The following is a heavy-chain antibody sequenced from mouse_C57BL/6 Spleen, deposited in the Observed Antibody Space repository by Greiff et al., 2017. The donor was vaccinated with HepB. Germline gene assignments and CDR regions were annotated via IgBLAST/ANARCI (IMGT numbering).Heavy chain of an antibody. V-gene: IGHV1-82*01. D-gene: IGHD1-1*01. Sequence: VMLVESGPELVKPGASVKISCKASGYAFSSSWMNWVKQRPGKGLEWIGRIYPGDGDTNYNGKFKGKATLTADKSSSTAYMQLSSLTSEDSAVYFCARRGSSSYYYAMDYWGQGTSVTVSS. CDR1: GYAFSSSW. J-gene: IGHJ4*01. CDR3: ARRGSSSYYYAMDY. CDR2: IYPGDGDT.